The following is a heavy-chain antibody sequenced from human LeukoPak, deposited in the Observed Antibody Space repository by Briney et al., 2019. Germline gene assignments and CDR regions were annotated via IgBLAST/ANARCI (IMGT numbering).Heavy chain of an antibody. D-gene: IGHD5-18*01. CDR3: ARVRWIPRGEFDY. Sequence: ASVKVSCKASGYTFTGYYMHWVRQAPRQGLEWMGWINPNSGGTNYAQKFQGRVTMTRDTSISTAYMELSRLRSDDTAVYYCARVRWIPRGEFDYWGQGTLVTVSS. V-gene: IGHV1-2*02. J-gene: IGHJ4*02. CDR2: INPNSGGT. CDR1: GYTFTGYY.